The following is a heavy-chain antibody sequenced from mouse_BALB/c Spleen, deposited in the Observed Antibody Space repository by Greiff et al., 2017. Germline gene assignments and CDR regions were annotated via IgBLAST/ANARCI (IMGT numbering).Heavy chain of an antibody. CDR3: ARSLIYYGYDAAY. D-gene: IGHD2-2*01. CDR1: GYTFTSYV. CDR2: INPYNDGT. V-gene: IGHV1-14*01. J-gene: IGHJ3*01. Sequence: VQLQQSGPELVKPGASVKMSCKASGYTFTSYVMHWVKQKPGQGLEWIGYINPYNDGTKYNEKFKGKATLTSDKSSSTAYMELSSLTSEDSAVYYCARSLIYYGYDAAYWGQGTLVTVSA.